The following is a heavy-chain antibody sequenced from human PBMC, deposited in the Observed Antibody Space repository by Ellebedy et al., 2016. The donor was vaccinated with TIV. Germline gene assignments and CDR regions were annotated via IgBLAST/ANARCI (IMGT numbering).Heavy chain of an antibody. CDR1: GFTFSKSW. Sequence: GESLKISXGASGFTFSKSWMTWVRQAPGKGLEWVANIKQDGGEEYYVDSVRGRFSISRDNAKMSLYLEMNSLRDDDTAVYYCAKTDFGVTSEGYFDYWGQGTLVTVSS. CDR2: IKQDGGEE. D-gene: IGHD3-3*01. J-gene: IGHJ4*02. CDR3: AKTDFGVTSEGYFDY. V-gene: IGHV3-7*01.